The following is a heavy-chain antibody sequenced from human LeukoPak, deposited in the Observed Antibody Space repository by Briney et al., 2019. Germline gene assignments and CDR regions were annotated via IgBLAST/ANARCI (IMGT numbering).Heavy chain of an antibody. D-gene: IGHD4-11*01. CDR2: INPNSGGT. CDR1: GYTFTGYY. J-gene: IGHJ6*02. CDR3: ARAGGPSQGPVTNAYYYYYGMDV. V-gene: IGHV1-2*02. Sequence: EASVKVSCTASGYTFTGYYMHWVRQAPGQGLEWMGWINPNSGGTNYAQKFQGRVTMTRDTSISTAYMELSRLRSDDTAVYYCARAGGPSQGPVTNAYYYYYGMDVWGQGTTVTVSS.